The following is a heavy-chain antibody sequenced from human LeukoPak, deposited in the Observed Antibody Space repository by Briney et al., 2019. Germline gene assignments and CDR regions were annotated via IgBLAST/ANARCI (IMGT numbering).Heavy chain of an antibody. D-gene: IGHD1-26*01. Sequence: GGCLRLSCAASGFTFSDYYLTWIRQAPGKGLEWVSYISSSSSDTNYADSVRGRFTISRDNANKSLYLQMNSLRDEDTAVYYCARVGATWYFQHWGQRAVVTVSS. V-gene: IGHV3-11*06. J-gene: IGHJ1*01. CDR3: ARVGATWYFQH. CDR2: ISSSSSDT. CDR1: GFTFSDYY.